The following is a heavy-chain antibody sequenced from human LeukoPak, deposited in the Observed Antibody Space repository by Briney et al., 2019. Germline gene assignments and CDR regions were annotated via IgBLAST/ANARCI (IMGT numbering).Heavy chain of an antibody. D-gene: IGHD2-15*01. CDR1: GFIFSTHA. CDR2: VSSGGGTT. Sequence: GGSLRLSCAASGFIFSTHAMSWVRLAPGRGLEWVSVVSSGGGTTYYADFVKGRFTISRNNSMSTLSLQMRSLGVEDTAMYYRARGYCSGGSCNWGQFDSWGQGTLVTVS. J-gene: IGHJ4*02. V-gene: IGHV3-23*01. CDR3: ARGYCSGGSCNWGQFDS.